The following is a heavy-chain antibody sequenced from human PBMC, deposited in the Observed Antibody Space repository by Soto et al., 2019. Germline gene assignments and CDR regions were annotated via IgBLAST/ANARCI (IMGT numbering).Heavy chain of an antibody. J-gene: IGHJ4*02. CDR3: ARDRIAGSGSCDN. CDR1: GFTFNNYW. Sequence: EVLLVESGGGLVHPGGSLRLSCVASGFTFNNYWMHWVRQVPGKGLVWVSRIKTDGSSPNYADSVEGRFTISSDNAKNTLYLQMNSLRAEHTAVYYCARDRIAGSGSCDNWCQETLVTVSS. V-gene: IGHV3-74*01. D-gene: IGHD3-10*01. CDR2: IKTDGSSP.